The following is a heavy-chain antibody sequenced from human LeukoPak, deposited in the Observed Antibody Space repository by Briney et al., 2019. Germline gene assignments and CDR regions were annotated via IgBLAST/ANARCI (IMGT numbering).Heavy chain of an antibody. V-gene: IGHV4-59*08. D-gene: IGHD6-13*01. Sequence: SETLSLTCTVSGGSISSYYWSWVRQPPGKGLEWIGYIYYSGSTNYNPSLKSRVTISVDTSKNQFSLKLSSVTAADTAVYYCARAAGTRGGAFDIWGQGTMVTVSS. CDR1: GGSISSYY. CDR2: IYYSGST. CDR3: ARAAGTRGGAFDI. J-gene: IGHJ3*02.